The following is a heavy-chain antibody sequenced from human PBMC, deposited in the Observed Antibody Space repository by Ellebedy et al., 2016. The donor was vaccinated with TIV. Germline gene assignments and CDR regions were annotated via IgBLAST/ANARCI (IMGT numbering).Heavy chain of an antibody. V-gene: IGHV3-74*01. CDR2: ITSDGSST. Sequence: GGSLRLXXAASGFTFSSYWMHWVRQAPGKGLVWVSRITSDGSSTSNADSVKGRFTISRDNAKNTLYLQMNSLRAEDTAVYYCARGGINLGYLDYWGQGTLVTVSS. D-gene: IGHD1-1*01. J-gene: IGHJ4*02. CDR1: GFTFSSYW. CDR3: ARGGINLGYLDY.